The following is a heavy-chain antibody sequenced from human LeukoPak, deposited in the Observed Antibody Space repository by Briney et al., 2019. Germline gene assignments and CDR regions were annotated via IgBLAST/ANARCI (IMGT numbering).Heavy chain of an antibody. CDR2: ISSSSSYI. D-gene: IGHD3-16*02. CDR1: GFTFSSYS. J-gene: IGHJ6*02. V-gene: IGHV3-21*01. Sequence: GSLRLSCAASGFTFSSYSMNWVRQAPGKGLEWVSSISSSSSYIYYADSVKGRFTISRDNAKNSLYLQMNSLRAEDTAVYYCARAIVRRYGMDVWGQGTTVTVSS. CDR3: ARAIVRRYGMDV.